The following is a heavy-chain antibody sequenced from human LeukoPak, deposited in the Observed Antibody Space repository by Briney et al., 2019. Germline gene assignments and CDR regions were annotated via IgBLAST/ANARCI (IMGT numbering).Heavy chain of an antibody. D-gene: IGHD3-22*01. CDR1: GGTFSSYA. V-gene: IGHV1-69*13. CDR2: IIPIFGTA. J-gene: IGHJ4*02. CDR3: ARFPAPVDTAPTDDSSGYC. Sequence: ASVKVSCKASGGTFSSYAISWVRQAPGQGLEWMGGIIPIFGTANYAQKFQGRVTITADESTSTAYMELSSLRSEDTAVYYCARFPAPVDTAPTDDSSGYCWGQGTLVTVSS.